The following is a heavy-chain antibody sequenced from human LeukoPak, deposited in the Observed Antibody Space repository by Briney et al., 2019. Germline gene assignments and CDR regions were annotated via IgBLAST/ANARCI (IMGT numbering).Heavy chain of an antibody. D-gene: IGHD2-2*01. CDR3: ARDTDIVVVPAAKMGAFDI. J-gene: IGHJ3*02. V-gene: IGHV4-34*01. CDR1: GGSFSGYY. Sequence: SETLSLTCAVYGGSFSGYYWSWIRQPPGKGLEWIGEINHSGSTNYNPSLKSRVTISGDTSKNQFSLKLSSVTAADTAVYYCARDTDIVVVPAAKMGAFDIWGQGTMVTVSS. CDR2: INHSGST.